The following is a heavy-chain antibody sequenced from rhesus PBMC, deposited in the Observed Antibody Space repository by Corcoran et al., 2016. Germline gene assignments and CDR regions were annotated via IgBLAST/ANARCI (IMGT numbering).Heavy chain of an antibody. J-gene: IGHJ4*01. CDR2: INPYNGNT. Sequence: QVPLVQSVAEVTKPGSSVQVSCTASGYTFTYLYMHLVRQAHRPGLEWMGWINPYNGNTKYAQKFQGRVTMTRDTSTSTAYMELSSLRSEDTAVYYCARGGIDCSSTYCSLFDYWGQGVLVTGSS. D-gene: IGHD2-15*01. V-gene: IGHV1S2*01. CDR3: ARGGIDCSSTYCSLFDY. CDR1: GYTFTYLY.